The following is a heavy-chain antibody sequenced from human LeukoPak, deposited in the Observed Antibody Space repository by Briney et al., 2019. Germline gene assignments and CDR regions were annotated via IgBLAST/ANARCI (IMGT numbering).Heavy chain of an antibody. CDR2: VKHDGDT. Sequence: SETLSLTCAVYGASFNAYYWTWIRQSPDKGLEWIGEVKHDGDTNVNPSLRSRVVMSVDASKNQFSLKMTSVTAADTAIYFCARGPVALPNDRLSLFFDFWGQGTLVTVSS. CDR1: GASFNAYY. D-gene: IGHD2-8*01. CDR3: ARGPVALPNDRLSLFFDF. V-gene: IGHV4-34*01. J-gene: IGHJ5*01.